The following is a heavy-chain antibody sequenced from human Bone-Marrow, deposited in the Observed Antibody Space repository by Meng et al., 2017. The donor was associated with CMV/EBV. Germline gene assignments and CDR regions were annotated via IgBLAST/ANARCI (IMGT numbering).Heavy chain of an antibody. D-gene: IGHD1-26*01. J-gene: IGHJ4*02. Sequence: GGSLRLSCAASGFTFSSYHMNWIRQAPGKGLEWVSYISSSGRAIYYADSVKGGFTISGDNNKHSPYQQRTGLGAEATAGYYGGGERPHYRLDYWGQGTLVTVSS. CDR2: ISSSGRAI. CDR3: GGERPHYRLDY. V-gene: IGHV3-48*03. CDR1: GFTFSSYH.